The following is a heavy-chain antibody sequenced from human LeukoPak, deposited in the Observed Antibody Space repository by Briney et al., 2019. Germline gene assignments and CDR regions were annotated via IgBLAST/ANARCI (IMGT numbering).Heavy chain of an antibody. CDR3: ARVESQVATINF. CDR1: GYTFTGYY. V-gene: IGHV1-2*02. Sequence: ASVKVSCKASGYTFTGYYMHWVRQAPGQGLEWMGWINPNSGGTNYAQKFHDRVTMTTDTSISTAFMELSSLRSDDTAIYYCARVESQVATINFWGQGTQVTVSS. J-gene: IGHJ4*02. D-gene: IGHD5-24*01. CDR2: INPNSGGT.